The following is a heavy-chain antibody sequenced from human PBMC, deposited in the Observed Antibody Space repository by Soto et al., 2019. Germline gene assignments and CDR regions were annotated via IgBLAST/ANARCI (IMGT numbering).Heavy chain of an antibody. Sequence: PSETLSLTCTVSGGSISSGGYYWSWIRQHPGKGLEWIGYIYYSGSTYYNPSLKSRVTISVDTSKNQFSLKLSSVTAADTAVYYCARDGWAYYYDSSGYRFNWFDPWGQGTLVTVSS. V-gene: IGHV4-31*03. CDR3: ARDGWAYYYDSSGYRFNWFDP. CDR2: IYYSGST. D-gene: IGHD3-22*01. CDR1: GGSISSGGYY. J-gene: IGHJ5*02.